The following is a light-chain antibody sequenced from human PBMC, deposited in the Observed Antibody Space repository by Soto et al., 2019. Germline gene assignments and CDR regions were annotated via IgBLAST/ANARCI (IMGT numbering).Light chain of an antibody. Sequence: EIVLTQSPGTLSLSLGERATLSCRASQSVSSSYLAWYQQKPGQAPRLLIYAASSMATGIPDRFSGSGSGTDFTLTISRLEPEDFAVYYCQQYGSSPEWTFGQGTKVEIK. V-gene: IGKV3-20*01. CDR3: QQYGSSPEWT. CDR2: AAS. J-gene: IGKJ1*01. CDR1: QSVSSSY.